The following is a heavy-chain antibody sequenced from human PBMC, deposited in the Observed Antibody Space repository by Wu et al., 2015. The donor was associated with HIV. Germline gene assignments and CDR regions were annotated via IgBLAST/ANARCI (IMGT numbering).Heavy chain of an antibody. Sequence: QVQLVQSGAEVKKPGSSVKVSCKASGGTFSSYGINWVRQAPGQGLEWMGRIIPVFGTENYAQKFQGRVTIIADESTSTAYMELSSLRSEDTAVYYCARDPSGYNYVKPTWFDPWGQGTLVTVSS. J-gene: IGHJ5*02. CDR2: IIPVFGTE. CDR1: GGTFSSYG. V-gene: IGHV1-69*13. CDR3: ARDPSGYNYVKPTWFDP. D-gene: IGHD5-18*01.